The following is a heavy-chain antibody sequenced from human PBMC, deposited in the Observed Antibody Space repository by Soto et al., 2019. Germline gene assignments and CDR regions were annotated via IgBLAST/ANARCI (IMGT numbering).Heavy chain of an antibody. CDR2: IIPIFGTA. CDR3: ASGPLERPGYYYGMDV. D-gene: IGHD1-1*01. Sequence: QVQLVQSGAEVKKPGSSVKVSCKASGGTFSSYAISWVRQAPGQGLEWMGGIIPIFGTANYAQKFQGRVTITADKSTSTAYMELGSLRSEDTAVYYCASGPLERPGYYYGMDVWGQGTTVTVSS. J-gene: IGHJ6*02. V-gene: IGHV1-69*06. CDR1: GGTFSSYA.